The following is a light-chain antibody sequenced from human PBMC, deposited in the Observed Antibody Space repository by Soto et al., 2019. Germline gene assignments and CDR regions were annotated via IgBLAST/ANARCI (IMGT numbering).Light chain of an antibody. J-gene: IGLJ1*01. CDR2: EVS. Sequence: QSVLTQPASVSGSPGQSITISCTGTGSDVGGYNYVSWYQQHPGKAPKPIIYEVSNRPTGVSNRFSGSKSGHTASLTISGLQSEDEADYFCTSYTSSSTLDVFGTGTKVTVL. V-gene: IGLV2-14*01. CDR3: TSYTSSSTLDV. CDR1: GSDVGGYNY.